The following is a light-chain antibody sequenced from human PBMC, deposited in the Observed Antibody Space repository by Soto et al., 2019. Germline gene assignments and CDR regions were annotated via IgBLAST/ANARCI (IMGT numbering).Light chain of an antibody. V-gene: IGKV3-15*01. CDR2: GTF. CDR1: QSVSSN. Sequence: EIVMTQSPATLSVSPGERATLSCRASQSVSSNLAWYQQRPGQAPRLLIYGTFARAPVLPAKFSGSGSGTEFTLTISSVESEDFAVYYCQQYNTWPRTFGLGTKLEIK. CDR3: QQYNTWPRT. J-gene: IGKJ2*01.